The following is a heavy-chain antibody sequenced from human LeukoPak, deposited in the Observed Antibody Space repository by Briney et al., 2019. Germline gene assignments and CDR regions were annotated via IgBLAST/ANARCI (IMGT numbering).Heavy chain of an antibody. CDR1: GFTFSSYS. V-gene: IGHV3-21*01. J-gene: IGHJ3*02. CDR2: ISSSSSYI. CDR3: AIAVYYYDSSGEYGAFDI. Sequence: KPGGSLRLSCAASGFTFSSYSMNWVRQAPGEGLEWVSSISSSSSYIYYADSVKGRFTISRDNAKNSLYVQMKSLRAEDTAVYYCAIAVYYYDSSGEYGAFDIWGQGTMVTVSS. D-gene: IGHD3-22*01.